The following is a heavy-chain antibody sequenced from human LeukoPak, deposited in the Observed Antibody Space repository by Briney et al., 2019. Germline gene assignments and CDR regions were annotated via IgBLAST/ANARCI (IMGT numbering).Heavy chain of an antibody. V-gene: IGHV3-23*01. D-gene: IGHD5-24*01. CDR3: ARDVAGDGYAFFDY. Sequence: GGSLRLSCAASGFTFRSHAMSWVRQAPGKGLQFVSGLIENGATTYYADSVKGRFTISRDNSRSTVYLQMTSLRAEDTAVYYCARDVAGDGYAFFDYWGQGTLVTASS. CDR2: LIENGATT. CDR1: GFTFRSHA. J-gene: IGHJ4*02.